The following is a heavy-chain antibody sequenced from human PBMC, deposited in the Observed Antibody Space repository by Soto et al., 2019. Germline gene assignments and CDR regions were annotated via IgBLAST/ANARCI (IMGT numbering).Heavy chain of an antibody. CDR2: ISWNSGSI. CDR1: GFTFDDYA. Sequence: PGGSLRLSCAASGFTFDDYAMHWVRQAPGKGLEWVSGISWNSGSIGYADSVKGRFTISRDNAKNSLYLQMNSLRAEDTALYYCASSGGRGVVINFWGQGTLVTVSS. CDR3: ASSGGRGVVINF. V-gene: IGHV3-9*01. J-gene: IGHJ4*02. D-gene: IGHD3-3*01.